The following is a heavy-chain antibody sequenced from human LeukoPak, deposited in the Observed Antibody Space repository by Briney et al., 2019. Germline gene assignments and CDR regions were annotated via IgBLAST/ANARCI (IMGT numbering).Heavy chain of an antibody. CDR2: GDYSGGT. CDR3: ARGGDSSYYYGMDV. V-gene: IGHV4-38-2*02. J-gene: IGHJ6*02. D-gene: IGHD2-15*01. Sequence: PSETLSLTCTVSDDSISDYYRGWIRQPPGKGLEWIASGDYSGGTYYNPSLESRVAISADMSKNQFSLKLTSVTGADTAVYYCARGGDSSYYYGMDVWGQGTTVTVSS. CDR1: DDSISDYY.